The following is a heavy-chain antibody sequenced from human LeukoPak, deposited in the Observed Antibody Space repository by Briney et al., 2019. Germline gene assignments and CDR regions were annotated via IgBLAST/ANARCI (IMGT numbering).Heavy chain of an antibody. D-gene: IGHD2-15*01. J-gene: IGHJ6*03. CDR1: GYTFTGYY. Sequence: ASVKVSCKTSGYTFTGYYIHWVRQAPGQGLEWMGWISPNNGGTQYAPKFQGRVTMTSDTSISTVYMDLTSLKSDDTAVFYCATSPGSPLYYSYMDVWGEGTPVTVSS. V-gene: IGHV1-2*02. CDR3: ATSPGSPLYYSYMDV. CDR2: ISPNNGGT.